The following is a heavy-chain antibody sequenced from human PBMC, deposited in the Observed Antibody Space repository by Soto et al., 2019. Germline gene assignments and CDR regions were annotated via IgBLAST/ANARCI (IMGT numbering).Heavy chain of an antibody. V-gene: IGHV3-74*01. CDR1: GFTISSYW. CDR2: INSDGGST. CDR3: ALKHSSSWAYYYYYMDV. Sequence: EVQLVASGGGLVQPGGSLRLSCAASGFTISSYWMHWVRQAPGKGLVWVSRINSDGGSTNYADSVKGRFTISRDNAKNTLYLQMSSLGAEDTAVYYCALKHSSSWAYYYYYMDVWGKGTTVTVSS. D-gene: IGHD6-13*01. J-gene: IGHJ6*03.